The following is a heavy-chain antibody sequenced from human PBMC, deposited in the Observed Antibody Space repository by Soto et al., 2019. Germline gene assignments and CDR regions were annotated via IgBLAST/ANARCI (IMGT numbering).Heavy chain of an antibody. D-gene: IGHD4-17*01. CDR1: GVSISSGSYY. CDR3: ARDLTATYGAYGMDV. J-gene: IGHJ6*02. Sequence: SETLSLTCSVSGVSISSGSYYWSWIRQPPGKGLEWIGCIYSTGSTKHNPSLKSRAIISVDTSKNQFSLKLTSVTAADTAVYYCARDLTATYGAYGMDVWGQGTTVTVSS. CDR2: IYSTGST. V-gene: IGHV4-61*01.